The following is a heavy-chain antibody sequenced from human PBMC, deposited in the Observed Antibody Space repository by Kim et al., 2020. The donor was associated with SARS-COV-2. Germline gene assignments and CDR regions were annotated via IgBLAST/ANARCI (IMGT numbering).Heavy chain of an antibody. D-gene: IGHD6-13*01. CDR2: ISYDGSNK. CDR3: AKDKVGSSPPGYYYSGM. V-gene: IGHV3-30*18. Sequence: GGSLRLSCAASGFTFSSYGMHWVRQAPGKGLEWVAVISYDGSNKYYADSVKGRFTISRDNSKNTLYLQMNSLRAEDTAVYYCAKDKVGSSPPGYYYSGM. J-gene: IGHJ6*01. CDR1: GFTFSSYG.